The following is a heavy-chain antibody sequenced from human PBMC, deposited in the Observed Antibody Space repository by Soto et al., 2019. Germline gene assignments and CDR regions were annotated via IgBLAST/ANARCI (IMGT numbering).Heavy chain of an antibody. D-gene: IGHD3-3*01. CDR3: ATRITVFGLLIPPFDP. Sequence: SETLFLTCAVYGGSVNGYYWNWIRQPPGKGLEWIGEINHTGGTHYNPSLKSRVTMSVDTSKNQFSLRLSSVTAADTAIYYCATRITVFGLLIPPFDPWGQGTQVTVSS. CDR2: INHTGGT. CDR1: GGSVNGYY. V-gene: IGHV4-34*01. J-gene: IGHJ5*02.